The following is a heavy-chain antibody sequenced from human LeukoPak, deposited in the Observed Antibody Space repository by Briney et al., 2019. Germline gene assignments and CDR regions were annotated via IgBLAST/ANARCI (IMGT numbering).Heavy chain of an antibody. CDR3: ARAYSYYYYDSSGFY. V-gene: IGHV3-74*01. D-gene: IGHD3-22*01. CDR1: GFSFSAYW. Sequence: GGSLRLSCAASGFSFSAYWMHWVRQAPGKGLVWVSRINNEGTGTDYADSVKGRFTISRDNAKNSLYLQMNSLRVEDTAVYYCARAYSYYYYDSSGFYWGQGTLVTVSS. J-gene: IGHJ4*02. CDR2: INNEGTGT.